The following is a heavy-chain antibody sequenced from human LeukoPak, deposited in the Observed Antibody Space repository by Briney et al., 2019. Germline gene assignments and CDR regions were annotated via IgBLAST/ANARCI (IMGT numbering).Heavy chain of an antibody. Sequence: GASVKVSCKASGGTFSSYAISWVRQAPGQGLEWMGGIIPIFGTANYAQKFQGRVTITADESTSTAYMELSSLISEDTAVYYCAASSGGTAIFDYWGQGTLVTVSS. CDR1: GGTFSSYA. D-gene: IGHD1-14*01. V-gene: IGHV1-69*13. CDR2: IIPIFGTA. CDR3: AASSGGTAIFDY. J-gene: IGHJ4*02.